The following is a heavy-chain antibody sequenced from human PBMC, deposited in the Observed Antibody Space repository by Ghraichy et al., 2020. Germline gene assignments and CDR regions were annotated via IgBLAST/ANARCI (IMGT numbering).Heavy chain of an antibody. J-gene: IGHJ3*02. Sequence: SQTLSLTCAISGDSVSSNSAAWNWIRQSPSRGLEWLGRTYYRSKWYNDYAVSVKSRITINPDTSKNQFSLQLNSVTPEDTTVYYCATGVAGTVGGFDAFDIWGQGTMVTVSS. V-gene: IGHV6-1*01. D-gene: IGHD6-19*01. CDR1: GDSVSSNSAA. CDR3: ATGVAGTVGGFDAFDI. CDR2: TYYRSKWYN.